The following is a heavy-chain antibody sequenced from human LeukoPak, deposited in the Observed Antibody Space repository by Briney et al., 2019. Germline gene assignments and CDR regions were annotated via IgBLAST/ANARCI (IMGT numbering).Heavy chain of an antibody. J-gene: IGHJ4*02. CDR3: ARGLPRIGAFFDY. CDR1: GFPFSNYW. V-gene: IGHV3-7*05. CDR2: IKEDGSQK. Sequence: GGSLRLSCAASGFPFSNYWMSWVRQAPGKGLEWVASIKEDGSQKYYVDSVKGRFTISRDNTKNSLYLQMNFLRAEDTAVYYCARGLPRIGAFFDYWGQGTLVTVSS.